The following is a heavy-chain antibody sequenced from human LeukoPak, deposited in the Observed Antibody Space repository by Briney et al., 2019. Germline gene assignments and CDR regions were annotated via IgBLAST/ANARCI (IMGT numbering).Heavy chain of an antibody. J-gene: IGHJ6*02. Sequence: GGSLRLSCAASGFTFSSYSMNWVRQAPGKGLEWVSSISSSSSYIYYADSVKGRFTISRDNAKNSLYLQMNSLRAEDTAVYYCAREARGSGSYYYYGMDVWGQGTTVTVSS. CDR1: GFTFSSYS. CDR2: ISSSSSYI. D-gene: IGHD3-10*01. V-gene: IGHV3-21*01. CDR3: AREARGSGSYYYYGMDV.